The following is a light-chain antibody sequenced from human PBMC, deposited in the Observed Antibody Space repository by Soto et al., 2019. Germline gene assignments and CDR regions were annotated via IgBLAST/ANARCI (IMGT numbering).Light chain of an antibody. J-gene: IGLJ1*01. V-gene: IGLV2-8*01. CDR1: SSDVGGYNY. CDR2: EVN. CDR3: SSYGGYNNVV. Sequence: QSVLTQPPSASGSPGQSVTISCTGTSSDVGGYNYVSWLQQHPGKAPRLIIHEVNQRPSGVPDRFSGSKSGNTASLTVSGLQAEDEGTYYCSSYGGYNNVVFGTGTKV.